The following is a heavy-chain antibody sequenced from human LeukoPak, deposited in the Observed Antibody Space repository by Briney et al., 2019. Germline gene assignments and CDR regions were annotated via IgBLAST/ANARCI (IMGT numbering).Heavy chain of an antibody. V-gene: IGHV3-48*04. CDR2: ISSGGSTI. Sequence: GRSLRLSCAASGFTFSSYGMNWVRQAPGKGLEWVSYISSGGSTIYYADSVKGRFTISRDNAKNSLYLQMNSLRAEDTAVYYCARMEQWPASWYFDLWGRGTLVTVSS. CDR3: ARMEQWPASWYFDL. J-gene: IGHJ2*01. D-gene: IGHD6-19*01. CDR1: GFTFSSYG.